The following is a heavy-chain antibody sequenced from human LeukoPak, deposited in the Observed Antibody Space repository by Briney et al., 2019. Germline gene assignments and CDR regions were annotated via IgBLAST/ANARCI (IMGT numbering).Heavy chain of an antibody. Sequence: GGSLRLSCAASGFTFSSYGMQWVRQAPGKGLEWVAVIWYDGSNKYYADSVKGRFTISRDNAQNTLYLQMNSLRPEDTAVYFCVRVAPYGDFLGDAFDIWGQGTMVTVSS. D-gene: IGHD4-17*01. CDR1: GFTFSSYG. J-gene: IGHJ3*02. CDR3: VRVAPYGDFLGDAFDI. V-gene: IGHV3-33*01. CDR2: IWYDGSNK.